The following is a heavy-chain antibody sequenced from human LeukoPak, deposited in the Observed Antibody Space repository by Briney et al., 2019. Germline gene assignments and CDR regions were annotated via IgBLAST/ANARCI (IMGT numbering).Heavy chain of an antibody. CDR1: GYTFTGYY. J-gene: IGHJ4*02. Sequence: ASVKVSCKASGYTFTGYYMHWVRQAPGQGLEWMGWINPNSGGTNYAQKFQDRVTMTRDTSISTAYMELSRLRSDDTAVYYCARAIYCGGDCYPRPFDYWGQGTLVTVSS. CDR2: INPNSGGT. V-gene: IGHV1-2*02. D-gene: IGHD2-21*02. CDR3: ARAIYCGGDCYPRPFDY.